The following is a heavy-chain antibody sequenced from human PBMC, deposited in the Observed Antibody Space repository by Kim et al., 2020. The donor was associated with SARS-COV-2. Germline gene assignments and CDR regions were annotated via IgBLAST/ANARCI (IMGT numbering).Heavy chain of an antibody. D-gene: IGHD5-12*01. CDR3: ARLPTEVATIFQYYFDY. CDR2: IYHSGST. Sequence: SETLSLTCTVSGYSISSGYYWGWIRQPPGKGLEWIGSIYHSGSTYYNPSLKSRVTISVDTSKNQFSLKLSSVTAADTAVYYCARLPTEVATIFQYYFDYWGQGTLVTVSS. CDR1: GYSISSGYY. J-gene: IGHJ4*02. V-gene: IGHV4-38-2*02.